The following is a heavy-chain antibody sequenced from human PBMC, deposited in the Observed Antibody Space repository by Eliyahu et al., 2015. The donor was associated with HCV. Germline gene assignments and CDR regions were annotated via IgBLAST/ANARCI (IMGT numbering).Heavy chain of an antibody. V-gene: IGHV1-69*01. CDR2: VIPMFGTA. D-gene: IGHD3-22*01. CDR3: ARGPETKSAYYYNY. J-gene: IGHJ4*02. Sequence: EVKKPGSSVKVSCKASGGTFSSYTIDWVRQAPGQGLEWMGGVIPMFGTANYAQKFQGRVTITADESTRPSQHGPERPETEGTGVYYCARGPETKSAYYYNYWGQGTLVTVSS. CDR1: GGTFSSYT.